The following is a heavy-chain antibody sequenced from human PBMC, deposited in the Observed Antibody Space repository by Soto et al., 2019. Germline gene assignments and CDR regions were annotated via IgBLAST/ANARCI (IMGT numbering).Heavy chain of an antibody. CDR1: GYTFTGYY. Sequence: AASVKVSCKASGYTFTGYYMHWVRQAPGQGLEWMGWINPNSGGTNYAQKFQGRVTMTRDTSISTAYMELSRLRSDDTAVYYCASWYYYGNRGYKIIPIWGQGTMVTVSS. CDR3: ASWYYYGNRGYKIIPI. D-gene: IGHD3-22*01. J-gene: IGHJ3*02. CDR2: INPNSGGT. V-gene: IGHV1-2*02.